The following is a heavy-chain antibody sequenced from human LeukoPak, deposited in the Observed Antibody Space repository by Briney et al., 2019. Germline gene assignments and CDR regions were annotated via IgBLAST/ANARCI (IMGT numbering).Heavy chain of an antibody. CDR3: AKDRSWAATTTRLYSFDY. CDR1: GFTFSSYG. V-gene: IGHV3-33*06. CDR2: IWYDGSKQ. D-gene: IGHD1-26*01. J-gene: IGHJ4*02. Sequence: PGGSLRLSCAASGFTFSSYGMHWVRQAPGKGLEWVAVIWYDGSKQYYADSVRGRFTTSRDNSKNTVHLQMNSLRAEDTAVYYCAKDRSWAATTTRLYSFDYWGQGTLVTVSS.